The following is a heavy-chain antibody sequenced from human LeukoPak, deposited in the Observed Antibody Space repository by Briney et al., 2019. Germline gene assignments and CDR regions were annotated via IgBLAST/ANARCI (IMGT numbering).Heavy chain of an antibody. J-gene: IGHJ4*02. CDR2: ISSSSYI. CDR3: ARDRRGSYFDY. V-gene: IGHV3-21*01. Sequence: GGSLRLSCAVSGFTFSSYSMNWVRQAPGKGLEWVSSISSSSYIYYADSVKGRFTISRDNAKNSLYLQMNSLRAEDTAVYYCARDRRGSYFDYWGQGTLVTVSS. CDR1: GFTFSSYS. D-gene: IGHD3-16*01.